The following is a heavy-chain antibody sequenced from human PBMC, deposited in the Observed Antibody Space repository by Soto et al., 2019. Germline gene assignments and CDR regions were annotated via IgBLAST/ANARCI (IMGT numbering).Heavy chain of an antibody. D-gene: IGHD3-10*01. V-gene: IGHV4-4*02. CDR2: IYHSGST. CDR3: ARLHEGSGSYDGYYYYGMDV. Sequence: PSETLSLTCAVSGGSISSSNWWSWVRQPPGKGLEWIGEIYHSGSTNYNPSLKSRVTISVDTSKNQFSLKLSSVTAADTAVYYCARLHEGSGSYDGYYYYGMDVWGQGTTVTVSS. CDR1: GGSISSSNW. J-gene: IGHJ6*02.